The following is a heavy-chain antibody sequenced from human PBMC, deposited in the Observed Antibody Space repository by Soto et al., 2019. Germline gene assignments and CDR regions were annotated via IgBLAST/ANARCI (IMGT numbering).Heavy chain of an antibody. D-gene: IGHD3-10*01. CDR3: ARHITMDPLLVH. Sequence: GGSLRLSCAASGFTFSSFGMHWVRQAPGKGLEWVAHISYDGSNEHSADSVKGRFTISRDNSKNTLYLQMNSLRAEDTAVYYCARHITMDPLLVHWGQGTLVTVSS. CDR2: ISYDGSNE. CDR1: GFTFSSFG. J-gene: IGHJ4*02. V-gene: IGHV3-30*03.